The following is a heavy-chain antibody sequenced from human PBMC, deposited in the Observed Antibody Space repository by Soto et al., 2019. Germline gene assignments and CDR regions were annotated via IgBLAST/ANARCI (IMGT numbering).Heavy chain of an antibody. J-gene: IGHJ4*02. CDR1: GFTFSTYS. D-gene: IGHD4-17*01. V-gene: IGHV3-48*02. Sequence: EVQLVESGGGLVQPGGSLRLSCAASGFTFSTYSMNWVRQAPGKGLEWVSFISSSSSTIYYADSVKGRFTISRDNAKNSLYLQMNTLRDADTAVYYCATPGGHYAFDYWGQGTLVTVSS. CDR3: ATPGGHYAFDY. CDR2: ISSSSSTI.